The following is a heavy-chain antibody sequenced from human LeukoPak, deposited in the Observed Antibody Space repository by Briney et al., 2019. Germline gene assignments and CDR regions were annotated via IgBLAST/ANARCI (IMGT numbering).Heavy chain of an antibody. J-gene: IGHJ4*02. D-gene: IGHD2-21*02. V-gene: IGHV3-21*01. CDR1: GFTFSSYS. CDR3: ARVVVTAFGYFDY. Sequence: GGSLRLSCAASGFTFSSYSMNWVRQAPGKGLEWVSSISSSSRYIYYADPVKGRFTISRDNAKNSLYLQMNSLRAEDTAVYYCARVVVTAFGYFDYWGQGTLVTVSS. CDR2: ISSSSRYI.